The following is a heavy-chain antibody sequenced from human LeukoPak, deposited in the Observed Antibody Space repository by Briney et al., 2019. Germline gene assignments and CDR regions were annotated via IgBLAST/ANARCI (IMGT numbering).Heavy chain of an antibody. Sequence: GGSLRLSCAASGFTFSSYAMHWVRQAPGKGLEGVAVISYDGSNKYYADSVKGRFTISRDNSKNTLYLQMNSLRAEDTAVYYCASGATLSIAVAGPFDYWGQGTLVTVSS. CDR3: ASGATLSIAVAGPFDY. J-gene: IGHJ4*02. V-gene: IGHV3-30*04. D-gene: IGHD6-19*01. CDR2: ISYDGSNK. CDR1: GFTFSSYA.